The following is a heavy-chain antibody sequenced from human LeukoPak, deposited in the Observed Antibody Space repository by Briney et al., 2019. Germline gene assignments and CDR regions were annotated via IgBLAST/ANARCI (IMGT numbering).Heavy chain of an antibody. D-gene: IGHD2-21*02. J-gene: IGHJ4*02. Sequence: GRSLRLSCAASGFTFSSYGMHWVRQAPGMGLEWVAVIWYDGSNKYYADSVKGRFTISRDNSKNTLYLQMNSLRAEDTAVYYCARDRDIVVVTAISYWGQGTLVTVSS. V-gene: IGHV3-33*01. CDR2: IWYDGSNK. CDR1: GFTFSSYG. CDR3: ARDRDIVVVTAISY.